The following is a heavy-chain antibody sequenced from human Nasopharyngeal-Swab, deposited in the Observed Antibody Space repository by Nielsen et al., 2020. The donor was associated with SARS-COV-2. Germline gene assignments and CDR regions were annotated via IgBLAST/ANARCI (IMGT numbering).Heavy chain of an antibody. J-gene: IGHJ6*02. D-gene: IGHD6-13*01. CDR2: INHSGST. CDR1: GGSFSGYF. V-gene: IGHV4-34*01. Sequence: SETLSLTCAVYGGSFSGYFWSWIRQPPGKGLVWIGEINHSGSTNYNPSLKSRVTISVDTSKNQFSLKLSSVTAADTAAYYCARYRQYRGYYYYGMDVWGQGTTVTVSS. CDR3: ARYRQYRGYYYYGMDV.